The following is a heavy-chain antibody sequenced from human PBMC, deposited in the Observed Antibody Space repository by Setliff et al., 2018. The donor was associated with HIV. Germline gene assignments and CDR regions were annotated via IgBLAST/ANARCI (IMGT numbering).Heavy chain of an antibody. CDR1: GYTFTNFY. CDR2: INPSGGST. Sequence: GASVKVSCKASGYTFTNFYIHWVRQAPGQGLEWLGMINPSGGSTTYAQKFQGRVSMTEEKSTDTAYMELSSLRSEDMAVYYCARAGRDGYNNQGYFDYWGQGTLVTVSS. J-gene: IGHJ4*02. CDR3: ARAGRDGYNNQGYFDY. D-gene: IGHD5-12*01. V-gene: IGHV1-46*01.